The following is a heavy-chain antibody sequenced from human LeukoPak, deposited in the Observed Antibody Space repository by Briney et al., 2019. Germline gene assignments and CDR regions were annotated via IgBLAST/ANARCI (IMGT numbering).Heavy chain of an antibody. J-gene: IGHJ4*02. CDR1: GFTFSNYN. CDR2: ITVSSSTI. D-gene: IGHD3-3*01. Sequence: GGSLRLSCAASGFTFSNYNMNWVRQAPGKGLEWISYITVSSSTIYYADSVKGRFTISRDNAKNSLYLQMNSLRAEDTAIYYCARESEIRFLEWSFVFDYWGQGTLVTVSS. V-gene: IGHV3-48*01. CDR3: ARESEIRFLEWSFVFDY.